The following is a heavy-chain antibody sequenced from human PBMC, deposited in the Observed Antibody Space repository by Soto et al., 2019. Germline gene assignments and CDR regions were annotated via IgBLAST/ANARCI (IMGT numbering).Heavy chain of an antibody. Sequence: PVGSLRLSCAASGFTFDDYAMHWVRQAPGKGLEWVSGISWNSGSIGYADSVKGRFTISRDNAKNALYLQMNSLRAEDTALYYCAKGLRFLEWLLPPTYYYGMDVWGQGTTVTVSS. J-gene: IGHJ6*02. CDR2: ISWNSGSI. D-gene: IGHD3-3*01. CDR1: GFTFDDYA. V-gene: IGHV3-9*01. CDR3: AKGLRFLEWLLPPTYYYGMDV.